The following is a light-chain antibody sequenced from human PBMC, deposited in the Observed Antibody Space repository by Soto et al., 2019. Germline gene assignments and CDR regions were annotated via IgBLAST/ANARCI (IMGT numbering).Light chain of an antibody. CDR3: QQRSNWPIT. CDR1: QSVSTY. V-gene: IGKV3-11*01. Sequence: ELVLTQSRATLPLSPGQRATLSCRASQSVSTYLAWYQQKTGQAPRLLIYDASNRATGIPARFSGSGYGTDFNLTISSLETEDLAVYYCQQRSNWPITFGQGTRLEI. CDR2: DAS. J-gene: IGKJ5*01.